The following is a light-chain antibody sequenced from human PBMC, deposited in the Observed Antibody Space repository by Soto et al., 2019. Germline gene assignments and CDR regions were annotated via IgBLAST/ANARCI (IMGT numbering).Light chain of an antibody. CDR2: GVS. J-gene: IGKJ1*01. CDR3: MQTKHLSVP. V-gene: IGKV2D-29*01. Sequence: DIVMTQTPLSLSVTPGQPASISCRSSQSVLHSGGKTHLYWYLQSPGQPPQLLMYGVSHRFSGVPDRFSVSGSGADVTLKISRVEAEDVGVYYYMQTKHLSVPVGQGTKVDSK. CDR1: QSVLHSGGKTH.